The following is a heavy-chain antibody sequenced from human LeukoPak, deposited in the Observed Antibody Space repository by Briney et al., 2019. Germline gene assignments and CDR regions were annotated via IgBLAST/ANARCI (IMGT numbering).Heavy chain of an antibody. D-gene: IGHD3-9*01. Sequence: GGSLRLSCAASGFTFSSYAMSWVRQAPGKGLEWVSAISGSGGSTYYADSVKGRFTISRDNSKNTLYLQMNSLRAEDTAVYYCATDTYYDILTGYYNRITGDYWGQGTLVTVSS. CDR2: ISGSGGST. J-gene: IGHJ4*02. CDR1: GFTFSSYA. V-gene: IGHV3-23*01. CDR3: ATDTYYDILTGYYNRITGDY.